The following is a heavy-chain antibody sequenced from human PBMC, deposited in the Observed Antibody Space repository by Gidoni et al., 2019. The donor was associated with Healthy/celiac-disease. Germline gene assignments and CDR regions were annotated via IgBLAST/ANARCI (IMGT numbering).Heavy chain of an antibody. V-gene: IGHV3-7*03. CDR1: GFTFSRYW. Sequence: EVQLVESGGGLVQPGGSLRLSCAASGFTFSRYWMSWVRQGPGKGLDWVANIKQDGSEKYYVDSVKGRFTISRDNAKNSLYLQMNSLRAEDTAVYYCARDTPTTVTRLRYYYYGMDVWGQGTTVTVSS. CDR3: ARDTPTTVTRLRYYYYGMDV. D-gene: IGHD4-17*01. J-gene: IGHJ6*02. CDR2: IKQDGSEK.